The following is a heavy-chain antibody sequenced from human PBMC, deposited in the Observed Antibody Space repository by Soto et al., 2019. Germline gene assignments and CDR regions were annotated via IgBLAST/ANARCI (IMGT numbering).Heavy chain of an antibody. D-gene: IGHD2-15*01. CDR2: ISYDGSDK. CDR1: GLTFSSYG. J-gene: IGHJ4*02. CDR3: AREINSHFAY. V-gene: IGHV3-30-3*01. Sequence: QVQLVESGGGVVQPGRSLRLSCAASGLTFSSYGMNWVRQAPGKGLEWVAVISYDGSDKYYADSVKGRFTISRDNSKNTLFLQMNRLRADDTAVYYCAREINSHFAYWGQGTLVTVSS.